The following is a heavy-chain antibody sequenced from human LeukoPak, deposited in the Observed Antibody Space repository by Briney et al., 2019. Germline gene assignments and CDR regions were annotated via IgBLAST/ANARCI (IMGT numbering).Heavy chain of an antibody. CDR2: INHTGST. D-gene: IGHD1-14*01. CDR3: ARDPALPSWYVPREAYGMDV. J-gene: IGHJ6*02. V-gene: IGHV4-34*01. Sequence: PSETLSLTCAVYGGSFSGYYWSWIRQPPGKGLEWIWEINHTGSTNYNPSLKSRVTISLDTSKNQFSLQLNSVTPEDTAVYYCARDPALPSWYVPREAYGMDVWGQRTTVTVSS. CDR1: GGSFSGYY.